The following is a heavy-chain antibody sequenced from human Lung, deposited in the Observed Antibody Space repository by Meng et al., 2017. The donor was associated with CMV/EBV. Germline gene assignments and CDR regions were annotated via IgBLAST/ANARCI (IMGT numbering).Heavy chain of an antibody. V-gene: IGHV3-21*01. D-gene: IGHD2-21*01. CDR3: ARDASPRSSDYIAIYYFYGLDV. CDR1: GFTFSSFS. J-gene: IGHJ6*02. Sequence: DSXKISXADSGFTFSSFSMNWVRQAPGKGLEWVSSISSSGTYIYYADSVKGRFTISRDNAQNSLYLQMNSLRAEDTAVYNSARDASPRSSDYIAIYYFYGLDVWGQGTXVTVSS. CDR2: ISSSGTYI.